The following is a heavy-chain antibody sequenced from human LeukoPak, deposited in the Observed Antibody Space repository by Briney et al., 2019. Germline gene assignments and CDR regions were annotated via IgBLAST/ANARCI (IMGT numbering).Heavy chain of an antibody. CDR2: ISHDGYDK. Sequence: GGSLRLSCAASGFNFKSYGMHWVRQAPWKGLEWVAVISHDGYDKYYVDNVKGRFTISRDNSNSVYLQMISLRPEDTAVYYCVKSSGYSGYDHGDYWGQGTMVTVSS. J-gene: IGHJ4*02. D-gene: IGHD5-12*01. V-gene: IGHV3-30*18. CDR1: GFNFKSYG. CDR3: VKSSGYSGYDHGDY.